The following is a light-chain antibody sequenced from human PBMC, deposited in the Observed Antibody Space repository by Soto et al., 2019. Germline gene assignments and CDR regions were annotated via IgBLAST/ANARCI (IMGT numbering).Light chain of an antibody. CDR2: EVS. CDR1: SSDVGGYNY. V-gene: IGLV2-14*01. Sequence: QSALIQPASVSGSPVQSITISCTGTSSDVGGYNYVSWYQQHPGKAPKLMIYEVSNRPSGVSNRFSGSKSGNTASLTISGLQAEDEADYYCSSYTSSSTLDVFGTGTKLTVL. J-gene: IGLJ1*01. CDR3: SSYTSSSTLDV.